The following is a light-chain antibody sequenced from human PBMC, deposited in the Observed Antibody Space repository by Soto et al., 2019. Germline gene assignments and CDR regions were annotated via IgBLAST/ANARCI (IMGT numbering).Light chain of an antibody. Sequence: AFQMTQSPSSLSASVGDRVPIPCRASKGIRIVLGWYQQKPGKAPKLLIYGASSLQSGVPSRFSGSGSGTDFTLTISSLQPEDFATYYCLQDYNYPRTFGQGTKV. CDR3: LQDYNYPRT. CDR1: KGIRIV. J-gene: IGKJ1*01. CDR2: GAS. V-gene: IGKV1-6*01.